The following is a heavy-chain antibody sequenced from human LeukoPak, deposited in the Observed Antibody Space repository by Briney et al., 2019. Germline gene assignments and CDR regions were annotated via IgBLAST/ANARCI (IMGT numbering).Heavy chain of an antibody. J-gene: IGHJ3*02. Sequence: PGGSLRLSCAASGFTFTDDYMSWIRQAPGKGLEWVSYISSSGYTKYYADSLKGRFTISRDNAKNSLYLQMNSLRAEDTAVYYCARESLGVTAFDIWGQGTMVTVSS. CDR3: ARESLGVTAFDI. CDR1: GFTFTDDY. D-gene: IGHD2-21*02. V-gene: IGHV3-11*01. CDR2: ISSSGYTK.